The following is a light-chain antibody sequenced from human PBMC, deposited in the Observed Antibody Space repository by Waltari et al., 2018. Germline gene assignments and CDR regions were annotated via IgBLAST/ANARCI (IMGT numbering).Light chain of an antibody. CDR1: QSVSSY. Sequence: EIVLTQSPATLSSSPGERATLSCRASQSVSSYLAWYQQKPGQAPRLLIYDASNRATGIPARFSGSGSGTDFTLTISSLEPEDFAVYYCQQRSNWPPLTCGGGTKVEIK. V-gene: IGKV3-11*01. J-gene: IGKJ4*01. CDR2: DAS. CDR3: QQRSNWPPLT.